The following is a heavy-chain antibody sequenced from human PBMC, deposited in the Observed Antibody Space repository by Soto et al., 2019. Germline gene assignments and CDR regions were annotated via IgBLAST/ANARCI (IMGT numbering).Heavy chain of an antibody. J-gene: IGHJ6*02. CDR1: GDSVSSNSAA. Sequence: SQTPSLTCAISGDSVSSNSAALNWISQSPSRGLEWLVRTYYKSKWNNDYALSVKSRITINPDTSKNQFSLHLYSVTPEDTAVYYCTGITWFRGMDVWGQGTPVTVS. D-gene: IGHD3-10*01. V-gene: IGHV6-1*01. CDR2: TYYKSKWNN. CDR3: TGITWFRGMDV.